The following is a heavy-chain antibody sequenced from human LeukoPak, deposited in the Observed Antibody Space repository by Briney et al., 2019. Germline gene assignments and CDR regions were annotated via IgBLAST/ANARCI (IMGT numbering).Heavy chain of an antibody. CDR2: INQDESET. CDR3: VRSWLLVAATRPTDY. CDR1: GLTFSSYW. V-gene: IGHV3-7*01. D-gene: IGHD1-26*01. J-gene: IGHJ4*02. Sequence: GGSLRLSCAVSGLTFSSYWMTWVRQAPGNGLERVASINQDESETYYVASVEGRFTISRDNAKNSLYLQMNSLRVEDTAIYYCVRSWLLVAATRPTDYWGQGTLVTVSS.